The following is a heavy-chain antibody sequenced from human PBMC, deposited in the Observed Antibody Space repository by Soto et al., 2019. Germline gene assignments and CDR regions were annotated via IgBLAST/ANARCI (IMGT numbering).Heavy chain of an antibody. CDR1: TGSMRTYY. V-gene: IGHV4-59*01. Sequence: QVQLQESGPGLVRPAETLSLTCSVSTGSMRTYYWTWIRQSPGKGLEWIGQISHTGRTKYNPSLESRVTISVDTSRKQFSLKLTSVTAADTALYYCARDDTTGLFDFWGQRTLVTVSS. J-gene: IGHJ4*02. D-gene: IGHD4-17*01. CDR3: ARDDTTGLFDF. CDR2: ISHTGRT.